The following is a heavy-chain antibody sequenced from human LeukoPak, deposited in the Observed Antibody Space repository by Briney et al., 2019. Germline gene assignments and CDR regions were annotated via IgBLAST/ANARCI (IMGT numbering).Heavy chain of an antibody. CDR2: IYDSGST. D-gene: IGHD4-17*01. CDR1: GGSIRSSYYY. J-gene: IGHJ5*02. CDR3: ARGAYGDYST. V-gene: IGHV4-39*07. Sequence: PSETLSLTCTVSGGSIRSSYYYWGWIRQPPGKGLEWIGSIYDSGSTYYNPSLKSRVTISVDTSKNQFSLKLSSVTAADTAVYYCARGAYGDYSTWGQGTLVTVSS.